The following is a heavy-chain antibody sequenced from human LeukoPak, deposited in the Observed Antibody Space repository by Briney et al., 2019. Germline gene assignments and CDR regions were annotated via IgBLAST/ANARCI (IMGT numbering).Heavy chain of an antibody. V-gene: IGHV3-11*01. Sequence: GGSLRLSCAASGFTFSDYYMTWIRQAPGKGLEWVSYSSSSGNTIYYADSVKGRFTISRDNAKNSLYLQMNSLRAEDTAVYYCAKTYYYDSSGYYWDYWGQGTLVTVSS. CDR3: AKTYYYDSSGYYWDY. CDR1: GFTFSDYY. CDR2: SSSSGNTI. D-gene: IGHD3-22*01. J-gene: IGHJ4*02.